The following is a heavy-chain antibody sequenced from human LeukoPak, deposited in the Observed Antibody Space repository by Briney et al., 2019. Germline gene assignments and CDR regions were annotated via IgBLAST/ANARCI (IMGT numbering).Heavy chain of an antibody. CDR2: IYHSGST. CDR3: ARASYYDSSGYCLDY. J-gene: IGHJ4*02. CDR1: GGSIGDYY. Sequence: SETLSLTCTVSGGSIGDYYWSWIRQPPGKGLEWIGYIYHSGSTYYNPSLKSRVTISVDTSKNQFSLKLSSVTAADTAVYYCARASYYDSSGYCLDYWGQGTLVTVSS. D-gene: IGHD3-22*01. V-gene: IGHV4-4*09.